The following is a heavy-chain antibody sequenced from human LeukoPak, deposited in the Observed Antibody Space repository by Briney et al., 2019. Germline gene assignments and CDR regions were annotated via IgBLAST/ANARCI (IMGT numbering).Heavy chain of an antibody. CDR3: AKASSSWYDIDDAFDI. D-gene: IGHD6-13*01. J-gene: IGHJ3*02. CDR1: GGSISGYY. Sequence: KSSETLSLTCTVSGGSISGYYWSWIRQPPGKGLEWIGYIYYSGSTNYNPSLKSRVTISVDTSKNQFSLKLSSVTAADTAVYYCAKASSSWYDIDDAFDIWGQGTMVTVSS. V-gene: IGHV4-59*01. CDR2: IYYSGST.